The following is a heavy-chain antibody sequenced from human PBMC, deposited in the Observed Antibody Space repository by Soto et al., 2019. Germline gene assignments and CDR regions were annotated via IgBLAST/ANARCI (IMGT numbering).Heavy chain of an antibody. J-gene: IGHJ6*02. Sequence: ASVKVSCKSSGYTFTGYYMHGVRQAPGQELEWMGWINPNSGGTNYAQKFQGRVTMTRDTSISTSYMELSRLRSDDTAVYYCARGLSVLVWVGELYGNYYFGMDVWGQGTTVTVSS. D-gene: IGHD3-10*01. CDR2: INPNSGGT. V-gene: IGHV1-2*02. CDR1: GYTFTGYY. CDR3: ARGLSVLVWVGELYGNYYFGMDV.